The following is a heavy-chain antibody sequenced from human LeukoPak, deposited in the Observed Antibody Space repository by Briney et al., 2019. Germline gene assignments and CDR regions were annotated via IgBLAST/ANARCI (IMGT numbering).Heavy chain of an antibody. CDR2: ISSSSSYI. Sequence: PGGSLRLSCAASGFTFSSYAMSWVRQAPGKGLEWVSSISSSSSYIYYADSVKGRFTISRDNAKNSLYLQMNSLRAEDTAVYYCARNLPAADYWGQGTLVTVSS. D-gene: IGHD2-2*01. CDR3: ARNLPAADY. CDR1: GFTFSSYA. V-gene: IGHV3-21*01. J-gene: IGHJ4*02.